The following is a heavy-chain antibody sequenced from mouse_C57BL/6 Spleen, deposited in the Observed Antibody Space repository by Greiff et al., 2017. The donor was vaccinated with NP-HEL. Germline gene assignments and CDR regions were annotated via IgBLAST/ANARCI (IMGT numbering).Heavy chain of an antibody. Sequence: QVQLQQPGAELVMPGASVKLSCKASGYTFTSYWMHWVKQRPGQGLEWIGEIDPSDSYTNYNQKFKGKSTLTVDKSSSTAYMQLSSLTSEDSAVYYCARGLPIYFDYWGQGTTLTVSS. J-gene: IGHJ2*01. D-gene: IGHD2-4*01. CDR2: IDPSDSYT. CDR1: GYTFTSYW. CDR3: ARGLPIYFDY. V-gene: IGHV1-69*01.